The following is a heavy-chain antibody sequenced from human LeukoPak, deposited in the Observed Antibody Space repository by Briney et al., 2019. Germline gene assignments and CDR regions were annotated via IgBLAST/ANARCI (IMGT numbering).Heavy chain of an antibody. CDR2: IYYSGST. CDR1: GGSISSSSYY. CDR3: ARDGIVVVTAILASDAFDI. Sequence: PSETLSLTCTVSGGSISSSSYYWGWIRQPPGKGLEWIGSIYYSGSTYYNPSLKSRVTISVDTSKNQFSLKLSSVTAADTAVYYCARDGIVVVTAILASDAFDIWGQGTMVTVSS. D-gene: IGHD2-21*02. V-gene: IGHV4-39*07. J-gene: IGHJ3*02.